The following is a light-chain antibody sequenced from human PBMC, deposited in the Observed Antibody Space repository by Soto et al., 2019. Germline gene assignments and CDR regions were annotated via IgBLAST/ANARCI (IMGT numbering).Light chain of an antibody. J-gene: IGLJ1*01. CDR3: CSYTSSSTYV. CDR2: EVS. V-gene: IGLV2-14*01. Sequence: QSALTQPASVSGSPGQSITISCTGTSSDVGGYEYVSWYQQHPGKAPKVMIHEVSNRPSGVSNRSSASKSGNTASLTISELQAEDEADYYCCSYTSSSTYVFGTGTKVTVL. CDR1: SSDVGGYEY.